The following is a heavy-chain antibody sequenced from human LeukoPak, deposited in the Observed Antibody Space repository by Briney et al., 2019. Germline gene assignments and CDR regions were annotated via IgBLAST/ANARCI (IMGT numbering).Heavy chain of an antibody. CDR2: ISSRGDST. D-gene: IGHD6-19*01. J-gene: IGHJ4*02. Sequence: AGGSLRLSCTASGFNFDDYGMSWVRQAPERGLEWVSTISSRGDSTYDADSVKGRFTISRDNSKNSLYLQMNNVRVEDTAVYYCAKGPRPDITVAHTVENWGQGTLVTVSS. CDR3: AKGPRPDITVAHTVEN. V-gene: IGHV3-23*01. CDR1: GFNFDDYG.